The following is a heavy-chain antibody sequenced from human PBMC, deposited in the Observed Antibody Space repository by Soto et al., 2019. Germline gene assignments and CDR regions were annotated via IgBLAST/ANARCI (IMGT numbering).Heavy chain of an antibody. CDR2: FYYGGQT. CDR3: ATDTYKSWTK. D-gene: IGHD1-20*01. J-gene: IGHJ4*02. V-gene: IGHV3-53*04. CDR1: GLPATYNY. Sequence: EVRLMESGGGLVQPGESLKLSCRVSGLPATYNYMSWVRQAPGKGLEWVSVFYYGGQTYYADSVKGRFTISRDNSQNTLYLDITSLSPADTAVYYCATDTYKSWTKGGQGTLVTVSS.